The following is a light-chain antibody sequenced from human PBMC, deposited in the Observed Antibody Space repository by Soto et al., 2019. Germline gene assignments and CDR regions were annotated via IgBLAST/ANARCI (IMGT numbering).Light chain of an antibody. J-gene: IGLJ1*01. CDR1: SSDVGAYNY. V-gene: IGLV2-8*01. CDR2: AVT. CDR3: SSYTGNANILYV. Sequence: QSALIQPPSASGSPGQSVTISCTGTSSDVGAYNYVSLYQLHPGKAPKLIISAVTKRPSGVPDRFSGSKSGNTASLTVSGLQAEDEADYHCSSYTGNANILYVFGSGTKVTVL.